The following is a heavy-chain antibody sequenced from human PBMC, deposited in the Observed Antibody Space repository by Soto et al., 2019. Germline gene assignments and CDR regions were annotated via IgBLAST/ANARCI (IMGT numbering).Heavy chain of an antibody. CDR3: VSTCSSTRCHGFDY. CDR2: ISWNNDII. D-gene: IGHD2-2*01. Sequence: EVQVVESGGGLVQPGRSLRLSCAASGFTFDDYAMHWVRQAPGKGLEWVSGISWNNDIIGYADSVKGRFTISRDNAKNSLYLQMNSLRAEDTALYYCVSTCSSTRCHGFDYWGQGTLITVSS. J-gene: IGHJ4*02. CDR1: GFTFDDYA. V-gene: IGHV3-9*01.